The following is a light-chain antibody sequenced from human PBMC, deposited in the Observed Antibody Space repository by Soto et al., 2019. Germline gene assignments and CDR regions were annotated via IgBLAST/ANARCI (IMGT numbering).Light chain of an antibody. J-gene: IGLJ1*01. CDR3: GSWDSSLSAYV. CDR2: TNN. Sequence: QSVLPQPPSASGTPGQRVTISCSGSSSNIGSNFVYWYQHLPGTAPKLLIYTNNQRPSGVPDRFSGSKSGTSASLAISGLRSEDEADYYCGSWDSSLSAYVFGTGTKVTVL. CDR1: SSNIGSNF. V-gene: IGLV1-47*02.